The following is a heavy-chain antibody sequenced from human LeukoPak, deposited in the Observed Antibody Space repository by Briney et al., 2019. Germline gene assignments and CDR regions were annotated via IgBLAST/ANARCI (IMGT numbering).Heavy chain of an antibody. CDR3: ARSGYSYGYFFDY. CDR1: GFTFSSYA. Sequence: GGSLRLSCAASGFTFSSYAMHWVRQAPGKGLEYVSAISSNGGSTYYANSVKGRFTISRDNSRNTLYLQMGSLRAEDMAVYYCARSGYSYGYFFDYWGQGTLVTVSS. J-gene: IGHJ4*02. D-gene: IGHD5-18*01. CDR2: ISSNGGST. V-gene: IGHV3-64*01.